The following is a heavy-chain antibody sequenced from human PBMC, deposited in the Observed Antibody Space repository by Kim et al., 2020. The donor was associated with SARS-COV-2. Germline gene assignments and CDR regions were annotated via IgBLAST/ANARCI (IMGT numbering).Heavy chain of an antibody. J-gene: IGHJ4*02. Sequence: ADSVTGRFTVARDNAKNTLYLQMTSLRGEDTAVYYCARGRESQIYYFDYWGQGTLVTVSS. CDR3: ARGRESQIYYFDY. V-gene: IGHV3-74*01.